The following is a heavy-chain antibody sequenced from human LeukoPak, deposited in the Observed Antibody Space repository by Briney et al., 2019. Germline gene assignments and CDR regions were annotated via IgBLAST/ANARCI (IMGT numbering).Heavy chain of an antibody. J-gene: IGHJ4*02. CDR2: IIPILGIA. Sequence: ASVKVSCKASGGTFSSYAISWVRQAPGQGLGWMGRIIPILGIANYAQKFQGRVTITADKSTSTAYMELSSLRSEDTAVYYCARAPSGRLFDDWGQGTLVTVSS. CDR3: ARAPSGRLFDD. V-gene: IGHV1-69*04. CDR1: GGTFSSYA.